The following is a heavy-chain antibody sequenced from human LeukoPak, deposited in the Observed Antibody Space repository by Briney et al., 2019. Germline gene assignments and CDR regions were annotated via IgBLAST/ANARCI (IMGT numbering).Heavy chain of an antibody. D-gene: IGHD3-22*01. CDR2: ISAYNSNT. CDR3: ARAPYYYDSSGYYPKGNYFDY. Sequence: ASVKVSCKASGYTFTSYGISWVRQAPGQGLEWMGWISAYNSNTNYAQKLQGRVTMTTDTSTSTAYMELRSLRSDDTAVYYCARAPYYYDSSGYYPKGNYFDYWGQGTLVTVSS. V-gene: IGHV1-18*01. J-gene: IGHJ4*02. CDR1: GYTFTSYG.